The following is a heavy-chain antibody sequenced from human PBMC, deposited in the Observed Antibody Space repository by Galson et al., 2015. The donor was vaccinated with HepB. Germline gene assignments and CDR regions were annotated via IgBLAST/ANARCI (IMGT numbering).Heavy chain of an antibody. D-gene: IGHD3-3*01. CDR1: GFSLSTSGVG. Sequence: PALVKPTQTLTLTCTFSGFSLSTSGVGVGWIRQPPGKALEWLALIYWNDDKRYSPSLKSRLTITKDTSKNQVVLTMTNMDPVDTATHYCSHKGAGGWSGYYTGGYDAFDIWGQGTMVTVSS. CDR2: IYWNDDK. J-gene: IGHJ3*02. V-gene: IGHV2-5*01. CDR3: SHKGAGGWSGYYTGGYDAFDI.